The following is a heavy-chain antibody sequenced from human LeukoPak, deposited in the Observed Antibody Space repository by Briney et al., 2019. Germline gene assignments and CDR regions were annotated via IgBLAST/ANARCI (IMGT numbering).Heavy chain of an antibody. V-gene: IGHV3-23*01. D-gene: IGHD5-12*01. J-gene: IGHJ4*02. Sequence: PGGSLRLSCVASGFSFNNYAMNWVRQAPGKGLELVSLIFGSSGSTFYADSLKGRFTISRDKSKNTLYLQMNSLRAADTAVYYCAKGAYDYIEIAYFDYWGQGSLVTVSS. CDR1: GFSFNNYA. CDR3: AKGAYDYIEIAYFDY. CDR2: IFGSSGST.